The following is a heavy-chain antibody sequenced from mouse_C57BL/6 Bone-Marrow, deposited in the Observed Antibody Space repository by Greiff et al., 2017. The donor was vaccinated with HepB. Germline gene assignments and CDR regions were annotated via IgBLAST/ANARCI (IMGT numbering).Heavy chain of an antibody. D-gene: IGHD1-1*01. CDR2: ISSGGSYT. CDR1: GFTFSSYG. CDR3: ARHTTSLRYDAMDY. Sequence: EVMLVESGGDLVKPGGSLKLSCAASGFTFSSYGLSWVRQTPDKRLEWVATISSGGSYTYYPDSVKGRVTISRDNAKNNLYLQMSSLKSEDTAMYYCARHTTSLRYDAMDYWGQGTSVTGSS. J-gene: IGHJ4*01. V-gene: IGHV5-6*02.